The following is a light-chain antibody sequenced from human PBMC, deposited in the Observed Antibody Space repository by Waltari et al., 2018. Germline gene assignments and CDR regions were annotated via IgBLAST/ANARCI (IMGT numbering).Light chain of an antibody. CDR1: SSDVGSYNL. V-gene: IGLV2-23*02. J-gene: IGLJ2*01. Sequence: QSALTQPASVSGSPGQSITISCTGTSSDVGSYNLVSWYQQHPGKAPKLMIYEVSKRPSGVSKRFSGSKSGNTASLTSSGLQAEDEADYYCCSYAGSSTHVVFGGGTKLTVL. CDR3: CSYAGSSTHVV. CDR2: EVS.